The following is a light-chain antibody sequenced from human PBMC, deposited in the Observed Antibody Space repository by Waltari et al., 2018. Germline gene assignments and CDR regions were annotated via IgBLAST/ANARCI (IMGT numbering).Light chain of an antibody. Sequence: DIQLTQSPSSVYASVGDRVIITCRASQGISNWLAWYQQKPGKAPKLLIYAASILQTGVPSRFSGSGSGTDFTLTISNLQPEDFATYFCQQGNSFPPTFGQGTNVEVK. CDR1: QGISNW. CDR3: QQGNSFPPT. CDR2: AAS. V-gene: IGKV1-12*01. J-gene: IGKJ1*01.